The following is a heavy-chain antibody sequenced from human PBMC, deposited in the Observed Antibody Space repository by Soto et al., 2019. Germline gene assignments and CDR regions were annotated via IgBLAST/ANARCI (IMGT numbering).Heavy chain of an antibody. CDR2: IIPIFGTA. D-gene: IGHD2-2*01. Sequence: ASVKVSCKASGGTFSSYAISWVRQAPGQGLEWMGGIIPIFGTANYAQKFQGRVTITADESTSTAYMELSSLRSEDTAVYYCARDRTFVVPAAMQSGTAYYYGMDVWGQGTTVTVSS. CDR1: GGTFSSYA. J-gene: IGHJ6*02. CDR3: ARDRTFVVPAAMQSGTAYYYGMDV. V-gene: IGHV1-69*13.